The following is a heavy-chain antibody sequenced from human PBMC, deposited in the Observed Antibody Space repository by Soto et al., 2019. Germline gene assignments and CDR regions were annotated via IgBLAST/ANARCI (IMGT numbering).Heavy chain of an antibody. V-gene: IGHV1-18*01. CDR1: GYTFTSYG. CDR3: ARRGLWFGDDTPHEFDY. D-gene: IGHD3-10*01. CDR2: ISAYNGNT. Sequence: QVQLVQSGAEVKKPGAPVKVACKASGYTFTSYGISWVRQAPGQGLEWMGWISAYNGNTNYAQKLQGRVTMTTDTSTSTAYMELRSLRSDDTAVYYCARRGLWFGDDTPHEFDYWGQGTLVTVSS. J-gene: IGHJ4*02.